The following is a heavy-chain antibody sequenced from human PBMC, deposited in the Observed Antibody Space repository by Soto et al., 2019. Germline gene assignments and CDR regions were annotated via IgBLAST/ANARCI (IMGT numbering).Heavy chain of an antibody. CDR3: ARDRRDCSSTSCYTVFDY. D-gene: IGHD2-2*02. CDR1: GFTFSSYA. J-gene: IGHJ4*02. Sequence: PGGSLRLSCAASGFTFSSYAMSWVRQAPGKGLEWVSAISGSGGSTYCADSVKGRFTISRDNSKNTLYLQMNSLRAEDTDVYYCARDRRDCSSTSCYTVFDYWGQGTLVTVSS. CDR2: ISGSGGST. V-gene: IGHV3-23*01.